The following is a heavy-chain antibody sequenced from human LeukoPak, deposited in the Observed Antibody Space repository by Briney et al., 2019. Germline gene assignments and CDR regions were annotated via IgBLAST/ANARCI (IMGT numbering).Heavy chain of an antibody. J-gene: IGHJ4*02. V-gene: IGHV1-69*13. CDR3: ARWTLGAPYYFDY. CDR1: GGTFSSYA. Sequence: ASVKVSCKASGGTFSSYAISWVRQAPGQGLEWMGGIIPIFGTANYAQKFQGRVTITADESTSTAYMKLSSLRSEDTAVYYCARWTLGAPYYFDYWGQGTLVTVSS. D-gene: IGHD1-26*01. CDR2: IIPIFGTA.